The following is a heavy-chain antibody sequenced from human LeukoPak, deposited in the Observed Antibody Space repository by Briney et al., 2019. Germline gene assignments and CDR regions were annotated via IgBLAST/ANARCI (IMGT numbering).Heavy chain of an antibody. Sequence: PSETLSLTCSVSGGSINNYYRLWVRQPPGKGLEWVGYISYNGNTNYNPSLKSRVTVSVYTHKNHLSLKLRSVTAADTAVYYCARIGRVGGYYFDHWGQGTLVTVSS. J-gene: IGHJ4*02. CDR1: GGSINNYY. CDR3: ARIGRVGGYYFDH. D-gene: IGHD3-16*01. V-gene: IGHV4-59*01. CDR2: ISYNGNT.